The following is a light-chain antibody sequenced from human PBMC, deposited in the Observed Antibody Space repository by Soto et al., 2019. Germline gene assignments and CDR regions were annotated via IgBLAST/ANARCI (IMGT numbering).Light chain of an antibody. CDR3: EQRSNWPLT. CDR1: QSVTSN. Sequence: EIVMPQSQETMSVSPGDGGTLSGRASQSVTSNLAWYQQKPGQANRLLIYDASNRATGIPARFSGSGSGTDFTLTISSLEPEDFAVYYCEQRSNWPLTVGKGTRLEIK. CDR2: DAS. V-gene: IGKV3-11*01. J-gene: IGKJ5*01.